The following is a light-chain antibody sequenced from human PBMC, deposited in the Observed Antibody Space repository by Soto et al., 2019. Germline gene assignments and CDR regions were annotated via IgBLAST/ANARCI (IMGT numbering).Light chain of an antibody. J-gene: IGKJ3*01. CDR1: QSISRY. CDR3: QHLNNYPPFT. CDR2: GAN. V-gene: IGKV1-39*01. Sequence: DIQLTQSPSSLSASVGDRITITCRSSQSISRYLNWYQQRPGTAPKVLIFGANSLQSGVPSRFSGSGSGTEFTLTISSLQPEDFATYYCQHLNNYPPFTFGPGTKVDLE.